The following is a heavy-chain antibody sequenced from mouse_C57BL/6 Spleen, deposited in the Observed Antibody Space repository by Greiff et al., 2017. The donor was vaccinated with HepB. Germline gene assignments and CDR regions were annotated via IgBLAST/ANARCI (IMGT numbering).Heavy chain of an antibody. D-gene: IGHD2-2*01. V-gene: IGHV5-9-1*02. Sequence: EVMLVESGEGLVKPGGSLKLSCAASGFTFSSYAMSWVRQTPEKRLEWVAYISSGGDYIYYADTVKGRFTISRDNARNTLYLQMSSLKSEDTAMYYCTRDPGVTTVAYWGQGTLVTVSA. CDR1: GFTFSSYA. CDR2: ISSGGDYI. J-gene: IGHJ3*01. CDR3: TRDPGVTTVAY.